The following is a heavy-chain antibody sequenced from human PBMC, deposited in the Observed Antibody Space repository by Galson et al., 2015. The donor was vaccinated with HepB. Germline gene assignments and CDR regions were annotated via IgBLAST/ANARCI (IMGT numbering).Heavy chain of an antibody. CDR1: GGSISSGDYY. V-gene: IGHV4-30-4*01. Sequence: TLSLTCTVSGGSISSGDYYWSWIRQPPGKGLEWIGYIYYSGSTYYNPSLKSRVTISVDTSKNQFSLKLSSVTAADTAVYYCARDSYCSSTSCYPDYWGQGTLVTVSS. CDR2: IYYSGST. CDR3: ARDSYCSSTSCYPDY. D-gene: IGHD2-2*01. J-gene: IGHJ4*02.